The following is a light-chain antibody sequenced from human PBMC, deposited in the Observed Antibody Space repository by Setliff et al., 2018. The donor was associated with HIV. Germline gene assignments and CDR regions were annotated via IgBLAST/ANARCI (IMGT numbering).Light chain of an antibody. CDR2: DVS. Sequence: QSVLTQPASVSGSAGQSITISCTGSSSDIGSYNLVSWYQQFPGKAPKLIIYDVSKRPSGISDHFSGSKSDNTASLTISGLEADDEADYYCSSYTSSSVLYVFGTGTKVTVL. CDR1: SSDIGSYNL. J-gene: IGLJ1*01. CDR3: SSYTSSSVLYV. V-gene: IGLV2-14*02.